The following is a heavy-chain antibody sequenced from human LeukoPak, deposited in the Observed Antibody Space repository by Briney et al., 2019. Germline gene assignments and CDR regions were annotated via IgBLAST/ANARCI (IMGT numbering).Heavy chain of an antibody. D-gene: IGHD5-18*01. CDR2: LSGSGVTT. V-gene: IGHV3-23*01. J-gene: IGHJ4*02. CDR1: GFTFSSYA. Sequence: GGSLRLSCAASGFTFSSYAMSWVRHAPGKGLEWVSALSGSGVTTYYADSVKGRFTISRDNSKNTLYLQMNRLRAEDTAVYYCAKSLSVSGYSYGYDYWGQGTLVTVSS. CDR3: AKSLSVSGYSYGYDY.